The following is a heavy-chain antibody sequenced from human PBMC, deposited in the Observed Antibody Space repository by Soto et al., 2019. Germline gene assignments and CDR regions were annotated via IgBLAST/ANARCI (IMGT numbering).Heavy chain of an antibody. CDR3: AKDGYYYDSSCYGYYFDY. V-gene: IGHV3-23*01. CDR2: ISGSGGST. D-gene: IGHD3-22*01. J-gene: IGHJ4*02. CDR1: GFTFSSYA. Sequence: EVQLLESGGGLVQPGGSLRLSCAASGFTFSSYAMSWVRQAPGKGLEWVSAISGSGGSTYYADSVKGRFTISRDNSNNTLYLKMNSVRAEDTAVYYCAKDGYYYDSSCYGYYFDYWGQGTLVTVSS.